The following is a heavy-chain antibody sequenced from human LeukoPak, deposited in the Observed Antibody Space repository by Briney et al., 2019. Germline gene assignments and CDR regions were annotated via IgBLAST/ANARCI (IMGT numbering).Heavy chain of an antibody. CDR3: ATGYYYMDV. CDR1: GGSFSGYY. Sequence: SETLSLTCAVYGGSFSGYYWSWIRQPPGKGLEWIGEINHSGSTNYNPSLKSRVTISADTPKNQFSLKLSSVTAADTAVYYCATGYYYMDVWGKGTTVTVSS. CDR2: INHSGST. J-gene: IGHJ6*03. V-gene: IGHV4-34*01.